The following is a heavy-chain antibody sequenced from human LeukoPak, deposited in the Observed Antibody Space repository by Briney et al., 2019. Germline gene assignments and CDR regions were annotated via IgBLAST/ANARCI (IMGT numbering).Heavy chain of an antibody. V-gene: IGHV1-2*02. J-gene: IGHJ4*02. CDR1: GYTFTGYY. D-gene: IGHD3-22*01. CDR3: ARDVPNYYDSSGYPY. CDR2: INPNSGGT. Sequence: ASVKVSCKASGYTFTGYYMHWVRQAPGQWLEWMGWINPNSGGTNYAQKFQGRVTMTRDTSIRTAYMELSRLRSDDTAVYYCARDVPNYYDSSGYPYWGQGTLVTVSS.